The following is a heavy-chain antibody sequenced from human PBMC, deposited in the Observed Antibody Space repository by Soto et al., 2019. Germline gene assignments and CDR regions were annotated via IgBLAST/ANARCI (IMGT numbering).Heavy chain of an antibody. CDR3: ARGEGGLWFGDPTAPGFDY. CDR2: IWYDGSNK. CDR1: GFTFSSYG. Sequence: QVQLVESGGGVVQPGRSLRLSCAASGFTFSSYGMHWVRQAPGKGLEWEAVIWYDGSNKYYADSVKGRFTISRDNSKNTLYLQMNSLRAEDTAVYYCARGEGGLWFGDPTAPGFDYWGQGTLVTVSS. V-gene: IGHV3-33*01. J-gene: IGHJ4*02. D-gene: IGHD3-10*01.